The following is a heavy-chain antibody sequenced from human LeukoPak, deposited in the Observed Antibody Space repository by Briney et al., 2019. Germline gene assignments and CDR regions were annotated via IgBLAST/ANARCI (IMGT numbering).Heavy chain of an antibody. D-gene: IGHD6-6*01. V-gene: IGHV3-48*03. J-gene: IGHJ4*02. CDR1: GFTFNSYE. CDR2: ISSSGSTI. CDR3: ARVYSSSSVFDY. Sequence: PGGSLRLSCAASGFTFNSYEMNWVRQAPGKGLEWVSYISSSGSTIYYADSVKGRFTISRDNAKNSLYLQMNSLRAEDTAIYYCARVYSSSSVFDYWGQGTLVTVSS.